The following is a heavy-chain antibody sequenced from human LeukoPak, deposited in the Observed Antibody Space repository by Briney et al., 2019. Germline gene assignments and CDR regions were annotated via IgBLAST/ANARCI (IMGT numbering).Heavy chain of an antibody. CDR2: ISAYNGNT. CDR3: ATDQWLLGNF. V-gene: IGHV1-18*01. CDR1: GYTFTSYG. J-gene: IGHJ4*02. Sequence: ASVKVSCKASGYTFTSYGISWVRQAPGQGLEWMGWISAYNGNTNYAQKLQGRVTMTTDTSTRTAYMELRSLRSEDTAVYYCATDQWLLGNFWGQGTLVTVSS. D-gene: IGHD3-22*01.